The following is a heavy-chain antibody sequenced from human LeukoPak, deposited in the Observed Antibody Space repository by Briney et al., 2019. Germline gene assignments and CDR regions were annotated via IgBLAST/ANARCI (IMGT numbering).Heavy chain of an antibody. D-gene: IGHD4-17*01. CDR2: IRYDGSNK. Sequence: TGGSLRLSCAASGFTFSSYGMHWVRQAPGKGPEWVAFIRYDGSNKYYADSVKGRFTISRDNSKNTLYLQMNSLRAEDTAVYYCAKGYGDYVADAFDIWGQGTMVTVSS. V-gene: IGHV3-30*02. CDR3: AKGYGDYVADAFDI. J-gene: IGHJ3*02. CDR1: GFTFSSYG.